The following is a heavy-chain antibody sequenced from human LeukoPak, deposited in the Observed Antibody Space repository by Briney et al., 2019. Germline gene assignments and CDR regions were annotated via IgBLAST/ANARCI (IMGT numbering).Heavy chain of an antibody. V-gene: IGHV3-23*01. CDR1: GFTFSSYA. Sequence: GGSLRLSCAASGFTFSSYAMSWVRQAPGKGMEWVSAISGSGGSTYYADSVKGRFTISRDNSKNTLYLQMNRLKAEDTAVYYCAKDSSSAMIVVVMLPAAFDIWGQGTRVTSSS. CDR3: AKDSSSAMIVVVMLPAAFDI. J-gene: IGHJ3*02. CDR2: ISGSGGST. D-gene: IGHD3-22*01.